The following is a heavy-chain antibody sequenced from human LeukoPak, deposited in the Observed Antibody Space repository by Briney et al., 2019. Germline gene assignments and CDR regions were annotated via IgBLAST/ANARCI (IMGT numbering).Heavy chain of an antibody. CDR3: ATALGTDSSGYYSFDY. V-gene: IGHV1-24*01. CDR1: GYTLTELS. CDR2: FDPEDGET. Sequence: ASVKVSCEVSGYTLTELSMHWVRQAPGKGLEWPGGFDPEDGETIYAQKFQGRVTMTEDTSTDTAYMELSSLRSEDTAVYYCATALGTDSSGYYSFDYWGQGTLVTVSS. D-gene: IGHD3-22*01. J-gene: IGHJ4*02.